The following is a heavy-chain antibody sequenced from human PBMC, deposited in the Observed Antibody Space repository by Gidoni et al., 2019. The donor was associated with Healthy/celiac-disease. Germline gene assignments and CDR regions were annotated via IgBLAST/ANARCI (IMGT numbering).Heavy chain of an antibody. CDR2: ISSSSIYI. D-gene: IGHD6-13*01. Sequence: EVQLVESGGGLVKPGGSLRLSCAASGFTSSSYSMNGVRQAPGKGLAWVSSISSSSIYIYYADSVKGRFTISRDNAKNSLYLQMNSLRAEDTAVYYCARAVGAAGPGDFDYWGQGTLVTVSS. CDR3: ARAVGAAGPGDFDY. CDR1: GFTSSSYS. J-gene: IGHJ4*02. V-gene: IGHV3-21*01.